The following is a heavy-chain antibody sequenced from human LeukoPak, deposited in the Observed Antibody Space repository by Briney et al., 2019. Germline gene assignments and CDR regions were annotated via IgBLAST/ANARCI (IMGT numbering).Heavy chain of an antibody. CDR1: GDSISSGDHY. Sequence: PSETLSLTCTVSGDSISSGDHYWSWIRQPPGKGLEWIGYIYYSGSTYYNPSLKSRVTISVDTSKNQFSLKLSSVTAADTAVYYCAREGYSGSGGYNWFDPWGQGTLVTVSS. D-gene: IGHD5-12*01. J-gene: IGHJ5*02. CDR2: IYYSGST. V-gene: IGHV4-30-4*01. CDR3: AREGYSGSGGYNWFDP.